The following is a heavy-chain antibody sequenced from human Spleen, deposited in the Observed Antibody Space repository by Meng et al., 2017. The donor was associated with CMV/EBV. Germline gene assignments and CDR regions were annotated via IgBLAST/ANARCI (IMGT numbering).Heavy chain of an antibody. CDR1: QFTISHLW. D-gene: IGHD2-8*02. CDR2: IKQDGSEK. J-gene: IGHJ4*02. V-gene: IGHV3-7*01. CDR3: ARLNLVGHQLPWYYFDY. Sequence: GESLKISCISSQFTISHLWMNWVRQAPGKGLEWVANIKQDGSEKNYVESVKGRFTISRDNAKNSLYLQMNSLRAEDTAVYYCARLNLVGHQLPWYYFDYWGQGTLVTSPQ.